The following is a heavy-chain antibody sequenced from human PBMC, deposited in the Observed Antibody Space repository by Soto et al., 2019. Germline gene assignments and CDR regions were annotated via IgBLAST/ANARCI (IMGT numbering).Heavy chain of an antibody. D-gene: IGHD3-16*01. Sequence: PSETLSLTCAVYGGSFSGYYWSWIRQPPGKGLEWIGEINHSGSTNYNPSLKSRVTISVDTSKNQFSLKLSSVTAADTAVYYCATSALSPLDYWGQGTLVNVSS. J-gene: IGHJ4*02. CDR1: GGSFSGYY. CDR2: INHSGST. CDR3: ATSALSPLDY. V-gene: IGHV4-34*01.